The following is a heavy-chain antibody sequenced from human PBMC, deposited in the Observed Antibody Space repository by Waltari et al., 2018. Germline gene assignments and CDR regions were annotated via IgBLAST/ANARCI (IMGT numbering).Heavy chain of an antibody. V-gene: IGHV1-2*02. Sequence: QVQLVQSGTEVKKPGASVKVSCPASGYSFTDYTLHWVRQTPGQGLEWLGWSNPKNGDTSYAQNFLGRVTMTRDTSINTVYMDLSGLRSDDTAVFYCARDPGPIVGAPDYWGQGTLVTVSS. D-gene: IGHD1-26*01. CDR2: SNPKNGDT. CDR3: ARDPGPIVGAPDY. CDR1: GYSFTDYT. J-gene: IGHJ4*02.